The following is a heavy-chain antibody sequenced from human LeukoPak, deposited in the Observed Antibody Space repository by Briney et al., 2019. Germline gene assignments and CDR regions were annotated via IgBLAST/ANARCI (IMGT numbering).Heavy chain of an antibody. CDR2: FFYSGST. Sequence: SETLSLTCTVSGASISSDGYFWGXIRQHXWKGLEWMGYFFYSGSTYYNPSLKSRVTISVDTSKNQISLKLSSVTAADTAVYYCARAPGSAYNAYYFDYWGQGTLVTVSS. CDR1: GASISSDGYF. V-gene: IGHV4-31*03. J-gene: IGHJ4*02. D-gene: IGHD1-1*01. CDR3: ARAPGSAYNAYYFDY.